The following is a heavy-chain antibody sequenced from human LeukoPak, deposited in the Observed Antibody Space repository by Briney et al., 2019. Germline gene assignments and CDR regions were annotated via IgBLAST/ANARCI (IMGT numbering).Heavy chain of an antibody. CDR1: GFTFSSYA. V-gene: IGHV3-23*01. J-gene: IGHJ3*02. CDR2: ISGSGGST. D-gene: IGHD6-19*01. Sequence: PGASLRLSCAASGFTFSSYAMSWVRQAPGKGLEWVSAISGSGGSTYYADSMKGRFTISRDNSKNTLYLQMNSLRAEDTAVYYCARTTGWLVYDAFDIWGQGTMVTVSS. CDR3: ARTTGWLVYDAFDI.